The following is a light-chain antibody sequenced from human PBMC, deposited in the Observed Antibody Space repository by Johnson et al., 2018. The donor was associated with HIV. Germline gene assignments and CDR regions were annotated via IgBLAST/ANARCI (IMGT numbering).Light chain of an antibody. J-gene: IGLJ1*01. CDR2: ENN. Sequence: QSVLTQPPSVSAAPGQKVTISCSGGISNIGNNYVSWYQHLPGTAPTLLIYENNKRPSGIPDRFSGSKSGTSATLCITGLQTGDEADYYCGTWDSSWGVFGTGTKVTVL. V-gene: IGLV1-51*02. CDR1: ISNIGNNY. CDR3: GTWDSSWGV.